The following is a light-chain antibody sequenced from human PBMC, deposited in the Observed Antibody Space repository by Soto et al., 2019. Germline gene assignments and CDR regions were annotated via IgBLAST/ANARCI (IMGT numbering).Light chain of an antibody. J-gene: IGKJ2*02. CDR1: QSISSW. V-gene: IGKV1-5*03. CDR2: KAS. Sequence: DIQMTQSPSTLSASVGDRVTITSRASQSISSWLAWYQQKPGKAPKLLIYKASILESGVPSRFSGTGSGTEFTLTSSSLQAADFATYYCEHYYNARCTFGQGTKLEIK. CDR3: EHYYNARCT.